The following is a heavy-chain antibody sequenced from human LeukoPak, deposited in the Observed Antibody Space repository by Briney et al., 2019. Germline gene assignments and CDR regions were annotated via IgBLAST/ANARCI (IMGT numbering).Heavy chain of an antibody. CDR2: ISAYNGNT. Sequence: ASVKVSCKASGYTFTSCGISWVRQAPGQGLEWMGWISAYNGNTNYAQKLQGRVTMTTDTSTSTAYMELRSLRSDDTAVYYCARETSLYYYDSSGYSPLDYWGQGTLVTVSS. CDR1: GYTFTSCG. J-gene: IGHJ4*02. V-gene: IGHV1-18*01. D-gene: IGHD3-22*01. CDR3: ARETSLYYYDSSGYSPLDY.